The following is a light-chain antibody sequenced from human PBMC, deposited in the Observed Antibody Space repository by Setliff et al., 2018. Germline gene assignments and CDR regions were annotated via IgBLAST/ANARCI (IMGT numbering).Light chain of an antibody. J-gene: IGLJ2*01. CDR2: DVS. V-gene: IGLV2-14*03. CDR3: SPYTSSSTLKV. CDR1: SSDVGGYNY. Sequence: QSVLTQPASVSGSPGQSITISCTGTSSDVGGYNYVSWYQQHPGKAPKLMIYDVSNRPSGVSNRFSGSKSGNTASLTISGLQAEDEADYYCSPYTSSSTLKVFGGGTKVTVL.